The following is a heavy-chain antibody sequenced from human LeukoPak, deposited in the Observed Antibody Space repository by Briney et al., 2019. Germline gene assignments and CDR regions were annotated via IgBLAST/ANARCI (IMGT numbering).Heavy chain of an antibody. V-gene: IGHV4-61*02. D-gene: IGHD3-10*01. CDR2: IYASGST. CDR1: GDSISSGRYS. Sequence: SETLSLTCTVSGDSISSGRYSWSWVRQPAGKGLEWIGRIYASGSTSYNPSLESRVTMSVDTSKNQFSLKMRSVTAADTAVYYCAEGSDKSDFDFWGQGTLVTVSS. CDR3: AEGSDKSDFDF. J-gene: IGHJ4*02.